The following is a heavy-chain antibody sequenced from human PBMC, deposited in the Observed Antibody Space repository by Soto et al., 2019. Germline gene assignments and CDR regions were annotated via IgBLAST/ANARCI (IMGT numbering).Heavy chain of an antibody. CDR2: IRQDGGSQ. J-gene: IGHJ4*02. V-gene: IGHV3-7*03. D-gene: IGHD3-10*01. Sequence: QPGGSLRLSCVVSGLTFTTYWMSWVRQAPGKGLEWVANIRQDGGSQYYVDSVKGRFTISRDNAKNSVYLQMDSLRAEDTAVYYCVRGGHGSGSYLGSHWGQGVLVT. CDR3: VRGGHGSGSYLGSH. CDR1: GLTFTTYW.